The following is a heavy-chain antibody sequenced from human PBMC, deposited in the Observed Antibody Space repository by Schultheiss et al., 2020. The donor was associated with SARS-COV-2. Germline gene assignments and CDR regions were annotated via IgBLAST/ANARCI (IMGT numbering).Heavy chain of an antibody. V-gene: IGHV3-21*03. Sequence: GGSLRLSCAASGFTFSSCAMSWVRQAPGKGLEWVSSISSSSSYIYYADSMKGRFTISRDNAKNSLYLQMNSLKTEDTAVYYCTGSVMELDLDYWGQGTLVTVSS. CDR2: ISSSSSYI. J-gene: IGHJ4*02. D-gene: IGHD1-7*01. CDR3: TGSVMELDLDY. CDR1: GFTFSSCA.